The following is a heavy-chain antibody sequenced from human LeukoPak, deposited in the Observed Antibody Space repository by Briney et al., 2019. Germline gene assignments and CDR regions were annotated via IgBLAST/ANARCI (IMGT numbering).Heavy chain of an antibody. D-gene: IGHD4-17*01. CDR2: IYYSGST. J-gene: IGHJ3*02. V-gene: IGHV4-59*12. Sequence: SETLSLTCTVSGGSISSYYWSWIRQPPGKGLGWIGYIYYSGSTNYNPSLKSRVTISVDTSKNQFSLKLSSVTAADTAVYYCARIKTTLRAFDIWGQGTMVTVSS. CDR3: ARIKTTLRAFDI. CDR1: GGSISSYY.